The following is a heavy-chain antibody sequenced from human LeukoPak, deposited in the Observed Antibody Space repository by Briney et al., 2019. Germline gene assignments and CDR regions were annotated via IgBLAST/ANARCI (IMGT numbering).Heavy chain of an antibody. J-gene: IGHJ4*02. CDR3: ARGGTRITIVGVVINDFDY. D-gene: IGHD3-3*01. Sequence: PSQTLSLTCTVSGGSISSGDYYWSWIRQPPGKGLGWIGYIYHSGNTYYNPSLKSRLTISVDTPRNQFSLKLRSVTAADTPVYYCARGGTRITIVGVVINDFDYWGQGTLVTVSS. CDR1: GGSISSGDYY. CDR2: IYHSGNT. V-gene: IGHV4-30-4*08.